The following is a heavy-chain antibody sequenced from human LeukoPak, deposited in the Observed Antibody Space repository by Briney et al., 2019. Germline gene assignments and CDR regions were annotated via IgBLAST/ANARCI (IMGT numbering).Heavy chain of an antibody. Sequence: GGSLRLSCAASGFTFSSYWMSWVRQAPGKGLEWVANIKQDGSEKYYVDSVKGRFTISRDNAKNSLYLQMNSLRAEDTAVYYCARGARFYDSSGYYDFWGYFDYWGQGTLVTVSS. CDR1: GFTFSSYW. V-gene: IGHV3-7*01. CDR2: IKQDGSEK. D-gene: IGHD3-22*01. J-gene: IGHJ4*02. CDR3: ARGARFYDSSGYYDFWGYFDY.